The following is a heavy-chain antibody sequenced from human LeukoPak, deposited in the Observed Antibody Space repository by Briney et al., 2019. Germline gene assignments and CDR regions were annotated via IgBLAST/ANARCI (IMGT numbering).Heavy chain of an antibody. V-gene: IGHV4-59*01. D-gene: IGHD3-3*01. CDR3: ARDGTGDYDFDY. Sequence: SQTLSLTCTVSGGSISSYYWSWIRQPPGKGLEWIGYIYYSGSTNYNPSLKSRVTISVDTSKNQFSLKLSSVTAADTAVYYCARDGTGDYDFDYWGQGTLVTVSS. CDR1: GGSISSYY. J-gene: IGHJ4*02. CDR2: IYYSGST.